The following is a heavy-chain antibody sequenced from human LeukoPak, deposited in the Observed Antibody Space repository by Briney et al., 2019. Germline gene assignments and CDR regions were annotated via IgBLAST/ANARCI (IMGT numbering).Heavy chain of an antibody. V-gene: IGHV1-69*04. CDR2: IIPILGIA. D-gene: IGHD6-6*01. CDR3: ATEGDPSSSSFFGGADY. Sequence: SVKVSCKASGGTFSSYAISWVRQAPGQGLEWMGRIIPILGIANYAQKFQGRVTITADKSTSTAYMELSSLRSEDTAVYYCATEGDPSSSSFFGGADYWGQGTLVTVSS. CDR1: GGTFSSYA. J-gene: IGHJ4*02.